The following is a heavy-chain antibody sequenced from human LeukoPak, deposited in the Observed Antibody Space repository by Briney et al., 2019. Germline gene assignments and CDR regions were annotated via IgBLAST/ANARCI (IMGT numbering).Heavy chain of an antibody. J-gene: IGHJ4*02. V-gene: IGHV1-46*01. CDR3: TRAGRGSGGDFGH. CDR1: GYTFSNYY. Sequence: GASVKVSCKTSGYTFSNYYIHWLRQVPGQGLEWVGIINPNGGRTKYAQKFQGRVTMTRDMSTSTVYMEVSSLTSDDTAVFYCTRAGRGSGGDFGHWGQGSLVTVSS. D-gene: IGHD3-10*01. CDR2: INPNGGRT.